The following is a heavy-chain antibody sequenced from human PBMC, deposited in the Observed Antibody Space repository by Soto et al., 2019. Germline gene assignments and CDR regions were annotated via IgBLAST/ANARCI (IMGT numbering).Heavy chain of an antibody. CDR1: GFTFRSYA. V-gene: IGHV3-23*01. J-gene: IGHJ6*02. D-gene: IGHD6-13*01. CDR3: ASEYSSSWFPYHGMDI. Sequence: EVQLLESGGGLVQPGESLRLSCAASGFTFRSYAMSWVRQAPGKRLEWVSAIRGSGDNSYYADSVEGRFTVSRDNSKNTLYLQMSSLRAEDTAVYYCASEYSSSWFPYHGMDIWGQGTTVTVSS. CDR2: IRGSGDNS.